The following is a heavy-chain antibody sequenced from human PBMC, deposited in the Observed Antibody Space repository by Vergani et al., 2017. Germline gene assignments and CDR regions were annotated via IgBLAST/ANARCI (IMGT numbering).Heavy chain of an antibody. D-gene: IGHD2-2*01. J-gene: IGHJ3*01. CDR2: INNNGCST. CDR1: GFTFNSYA. V-gene: IGHV3-23*01. Sequence: QLLESGGGLIQPGGSLRLSCAASGFTFNSYAMTWVRQAQGKGLEWVSGINNNGCSTYYADSVKGRFTISRDNSKNTLYLQMTDLRAEDTATYYCAKVCGSTSCPYGGGAFDVWGHGTMVTVSS. CDR3: AKVCGSTSCPYGGGAFDV.